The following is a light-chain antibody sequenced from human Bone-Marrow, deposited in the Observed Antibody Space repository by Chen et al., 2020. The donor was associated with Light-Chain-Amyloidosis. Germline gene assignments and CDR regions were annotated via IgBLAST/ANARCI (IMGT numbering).Light chain of an antibody. CDR3: KVWERCSDRTG. CDR1: HIGSTS. CDR2: DDS. V-gene: IGLV3-21*02. Sequence: SYVLTQPSSVSVAPGQTATLACGGNHIGSTSVHWYQQTQGHAPLLVVYDDSARPSGIPERLSGSKSGNTSTLAISSVAAGDEAEYCGKVWERCSDRTGFGVGTKLTVL. J-gene: IGLJ3*02.